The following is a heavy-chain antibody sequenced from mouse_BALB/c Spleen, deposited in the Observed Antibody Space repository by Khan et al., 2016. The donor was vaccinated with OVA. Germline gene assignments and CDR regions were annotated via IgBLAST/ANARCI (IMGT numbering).Heavy chain of an antibody. J-gene: IGHJ2*01. Sequence: QVKLQQSGAELVKPGASVQMSCKASGYTFTTYWMHWVKQRPGQGLEWIGYINPNSGYTDYSENFKDKATLTADKSSSTAYMQLSRLTSEDAAVYYCTRDRSDYWGQGTTLTVSS. V-gene: IGHV1-7*01. CDR1: GYTFTTYW. CDR2: INPNSGYT. CDR3: TRDRSDY.